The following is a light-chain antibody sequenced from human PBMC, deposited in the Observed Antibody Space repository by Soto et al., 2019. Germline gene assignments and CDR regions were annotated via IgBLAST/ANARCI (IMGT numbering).Light chain of an antibody. CDR2: DAS. Sequence: EVVLTQSPATLSLSPGERVTLSCRASQSISSYLAWYQQKSGQTPSLLIYDASNRATGIPARFSGSGSGTDFTLTISSLEPEDTAVYYCQQRSNWPPLTFGGGTKVQIK. CDR3: QQRSNWPPLT. CDR1: QSISSY. V-gene: IGKV3-11*01. J-gene: IGKJ4*01.